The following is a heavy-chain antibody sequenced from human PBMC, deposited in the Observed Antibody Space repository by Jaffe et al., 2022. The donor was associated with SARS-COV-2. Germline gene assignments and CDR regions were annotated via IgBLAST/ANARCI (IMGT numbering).Heavy chain of an antibody. CDR1: GTSVSSGLYY. CDR2: VYYNGDT. V-gene: IGHV4-61*01. D-gene: IGHD6-13*01. CDR3: AREAAVYYFDY. Sequence: QVQLQESGPGLVKPSETLSLTCTVSGTSVSSGLYYWSWIRQPPGKGLEWIGYVYYNGDTKYSPSLKSRVTISVDTSKNLFSLKLTSVTAADTAVYYCAREAAVYYFDYWGQGTLVTVSS. J-gene: IGHJ4*02.